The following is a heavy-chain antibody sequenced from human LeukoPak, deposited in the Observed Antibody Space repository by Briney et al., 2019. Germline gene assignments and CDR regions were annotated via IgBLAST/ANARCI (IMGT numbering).Heavy chain of an antibody. Sequence: GGSLRLSCAASGFSFSDSAMHWVRQAPGKGMEWVSGVGVTNDYVAYADSVKGRFSISRDNAKNSLYLQMNSLRAEDTALYHCVKAGTGYCTGGKCYRPFDFWGQGALVTGSS. CDR1: GFSFSDSA. J-gene: IGHJ4*02. CDR3: VKAGTGYCTGGKCYRPFDF. D-gene: IGHD2-8*02. CDR2: VGVTNDYV. V-gene: IGHV3-9*01.